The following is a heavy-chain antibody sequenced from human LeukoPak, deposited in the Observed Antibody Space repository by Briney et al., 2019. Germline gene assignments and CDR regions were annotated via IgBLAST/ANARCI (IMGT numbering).Heavy chain of an antibody. CDR1: GGTFTGYA. J-gene: IGHJ4*02. D-gene: IGHD3-10*01. Sequence: ASVTVSFTASGGTFTGYAISWVRQPPGQGLEWMGRIIPILGIANYAQKFQGRVTITADKSTSTAYVELSSLRSEDTAVYYCARDQHGSGSYSLFDYWGQGTLVTVSS. V-gene: IGHV1-69*04. CDR3: ARDQHGSGSYSLFDY. CDR2: IIPILGIA.